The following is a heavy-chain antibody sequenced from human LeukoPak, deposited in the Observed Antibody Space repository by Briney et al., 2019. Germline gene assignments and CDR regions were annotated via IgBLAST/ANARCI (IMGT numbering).Heavy chain of an antibody. Sequence: GRSLRLSCAASGFTFSSYGMHWVRQAPGKGLEWVAVIWYDGSNKYHADSVKGRFTISRDNSKNTLYLQMNSLRAEDTAVYYCARAWGMAKGLDYWGQGTLVTVSS. CDR3: ARAWGMAKGLDY. V-gene: IGHV3-33*01. CDR2: IWYDGSNK. J-gene: IGHJ4*02. D-gene: IGHD3-16*01. CDR1: GFTFSSYG.